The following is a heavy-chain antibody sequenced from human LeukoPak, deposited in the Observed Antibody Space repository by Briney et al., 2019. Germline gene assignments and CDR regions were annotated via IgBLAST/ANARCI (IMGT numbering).Heavy chain of an antibody. J-gene: IGHJ5*02. V-gene: IGHV1-69*05. Sequence: SVKVSCKASGGTFSSYAISWVRQAPGQGLEWMGGIIPIFGTANYAQKFQGRVTITTDESTCTAYMELSSLRSEDTAVYYCAIETGTPGGWFDPWGQGTLVTVSS. CDR1: GGTFSSYA. CDR3: AIETGTPGGWFDP. CDR2: IIPIFGTA. D-gene: IGHD1-1*01.